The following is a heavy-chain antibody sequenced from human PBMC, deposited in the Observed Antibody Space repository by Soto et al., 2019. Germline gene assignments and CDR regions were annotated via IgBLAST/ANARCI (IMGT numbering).Heavy chain of an antibody. D-gene: IGHD6-19*01. CDR3: ARAPRPATIAVLDH. V-gene: IGHV1-8*01. CDR2: VNPNTGDT. J-gene: IGHJ4*02. CDR1: GYSFTSYD. Sequence: QVQLVQSGTEVKTSGASVKVSCKASGYSFTSYDINWLRQATGQGPEWMGWVNPNTGDTGLAQRFQARVTLSSDTSLNTTYADVSRLRPDDTAIYFCARAPRPATIAVLDHWGQGTLVAVSS.